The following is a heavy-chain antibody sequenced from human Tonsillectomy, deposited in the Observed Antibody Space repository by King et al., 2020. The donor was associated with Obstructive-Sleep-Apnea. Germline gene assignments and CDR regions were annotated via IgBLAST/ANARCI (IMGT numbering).Heavy chain of an antibody. CDR2: IHYIGST. J-gene: IGHJ6*02. Sequence: QVQLQESGPGLVKPSETLSLTCTVSNGSISTYYWSWIRQSPGKGLEWIGYIHYIGSTNYNPSLKSRVTISVDTSKNQFSLKLTSVTAADTAVYYCARHVSIAARRGTDGMDAWGQGTTVTVSS. V-gene: IGHV4-59*08. CDR3: ARHVSIAARRGTDGMDA. CDR1: NGSISTYY. D-gene: IGHD6-6*01.